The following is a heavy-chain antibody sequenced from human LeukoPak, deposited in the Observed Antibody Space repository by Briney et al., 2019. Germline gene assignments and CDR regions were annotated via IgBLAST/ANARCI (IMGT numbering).Heavy chain of an antibody. CDR3: ARGSYSYGYQPNFDY. CDR1: DGSLSSYY. J-gene: IGHJ4*02. CDR2: VINSGST. V-gene: IGHV4-59*12. Sequence: SETLSLTCTVSDGSLSSYYWSWIRQPPGEGLEWIGYVINSGSTNYNPSLKSRVTISVDTSKNQFSLKLSSVTAADTAVYYCARGSYSYGYQPNFDYWGQGTLVTVSS. D-gene: IGHD5-18*01.